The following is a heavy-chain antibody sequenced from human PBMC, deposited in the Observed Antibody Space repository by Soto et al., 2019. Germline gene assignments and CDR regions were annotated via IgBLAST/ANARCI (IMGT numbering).Heavy chain of an antibody. Sequence: PSETLSLTCSVSGCSLNDHRWAWIRQPPGQGLELVAYISDTGSTYYNPSLKSRVAISVDTSKNQFSLKLSSVTAADTAVYYCARAPGDYFDYWGQGTLVTVSS. CDR3: ARAPGDYFDY. CDR2: ISDTGST. CDR1: GCSLNDHR. V-gene: IGHV4-59*11. J-gene: IGHJ4*02.